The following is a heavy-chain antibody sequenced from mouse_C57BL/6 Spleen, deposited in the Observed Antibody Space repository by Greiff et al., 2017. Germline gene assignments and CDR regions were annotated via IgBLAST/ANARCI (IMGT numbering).Heavy chain of an antibody. CDR2: IWSGGST. CDR1: GFSLTSYG. CDR3: AKGGYYQDYDAMDY. J-gene: IGHJ4*01. Sequence: VKLMESGPGLVQPSQSLSITCTVSGFSLTSYGVHWVRQSPGKGLEWLGVIWSGGSTDYTAAFMSRLGITKDNSKSQVFFKMNSLQADDTAIYYCAKGGYYQDYDAMDYWGQGTSVTVSS. D-gene: IGHD2-3*01. V-gene: IGHV2-5*01.